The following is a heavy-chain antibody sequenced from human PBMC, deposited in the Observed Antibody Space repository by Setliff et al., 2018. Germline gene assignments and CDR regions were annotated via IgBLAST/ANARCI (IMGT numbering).Heavy chain of an antibody. CDR2: INNYSFKT. J-gene: IGHJ4*02. V-gene: IGHV1-18*01. CDR3: ATARRGYQYGSGSLFDD. Sequence: ASVKVSCKTSGYTFTNYGITWVRQAPGQGLEWMGWINNYSFKTTYPQKFLDRVTMTTDTSATTAYMELKNLRSDDTAVYYCATARRGYQYGSGSLFDDWGQGTLVTVSS. CDR1: GYTFTNYG. D-gene: IGHD3-10*01.